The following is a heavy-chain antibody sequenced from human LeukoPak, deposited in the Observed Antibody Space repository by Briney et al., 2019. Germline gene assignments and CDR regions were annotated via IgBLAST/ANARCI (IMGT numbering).Heavy chain of an antibody. J-gene: IGHJ4*02. CDR2: IIPILGIA. CDR1: GGTFSSYA. Sequence: SVKVSCKASGGTFSSYAISWVRQAPGQGLEWMGRIIPILGIANYAQKFQGRVTITADKSTSTAYMELSSLRVEDTAVYYCARVWRGNTYGPGDYWGQGTLVTVSS. D-gene: IGHD5-18*01. CDR3: ARVWRGNTYGPGDY. V-gene: IGHV1-69*04.